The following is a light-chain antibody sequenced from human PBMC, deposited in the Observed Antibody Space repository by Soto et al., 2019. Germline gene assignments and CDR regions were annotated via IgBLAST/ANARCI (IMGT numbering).Light chain of an antibody. J-gene: IGKJ2*01. CDR1: QSVSSD. CDR3: MQDNDWPPKQYT. V-gene: IGKV3-15*01. Sequence: EIVMTQSPATLSVSPGERVTLSCRASQSVSSDLAWYQHKPGQAPRLLIYGASTRATGTPARFSGSGSGTELSLSISSLQSEDFAVYYCMQDNDWPPKQYTFGQGTKLEIK. CDR2: GAS.